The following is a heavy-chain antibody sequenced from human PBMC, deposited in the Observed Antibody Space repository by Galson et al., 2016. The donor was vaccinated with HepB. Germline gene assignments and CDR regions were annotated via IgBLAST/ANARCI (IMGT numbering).Heavy chain of an antibody. CDR3: VKDRDTAVAGTLTGGFDY. CDR1: GFTFSSYA. CDR2: ISNNGVNT. D-gene: IGHD6-19*01. V-gene: IGHV3-64D*06. Sequence: SLRLSCAASGFTFSSYAMHWVRQAPGKGLEDVSAISNNGVNTWYADSVKGRFTISRDNSKNTLYFQMSSLRAEDTAVYYCVKDRDTAVAGTLTGGFDYWGQGTLVTVSS. J-gene: IGHJ4*02.